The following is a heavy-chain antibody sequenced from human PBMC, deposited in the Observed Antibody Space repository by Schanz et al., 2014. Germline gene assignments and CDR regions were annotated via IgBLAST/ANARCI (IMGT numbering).Heavy chain of an antibody. J-gene: IGHJ4*02. CDR1: GFTFSSYW. V-gene: IGHV3-74*01. Sequence: EVQLVESGGEFVQPGGSLRLSCAASGFTFSSYWMHWVRQAPGKGPEWISHIRADGRMTNYAASVEGRFTISRDVAKNTLYLQMFSLRAEDMGVYYCAGGKTTGLAYWGQGTQVAVSS. CDR3: AGGKTTGLAY. D-gene: IGHD4-4*01. CDR2: IRADGRMT.